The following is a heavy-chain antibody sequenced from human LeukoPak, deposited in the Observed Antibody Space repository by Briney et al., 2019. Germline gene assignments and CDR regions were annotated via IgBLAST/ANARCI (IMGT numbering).Heavy chain of an antibody. V-gene: IGHV1-8*03. CDR3: ARAGIAVAGTSGYYYYYMDV. CDR1: GYTFTSYD. CDR2: MNPNSGNT. J-gene: IGHJ6*03. Sequence: ASVKVSCKASGYTFTSYDINWVRQATGQGLEWMGWMNPNSGNTGYAQKFQGRVTITRNTSISTAYMELSSLRSEDTAVYYCARAGIAVAGTSGYYYYYMDVWGKGTTVTVSS. D-gene: IGHD6-19*01.